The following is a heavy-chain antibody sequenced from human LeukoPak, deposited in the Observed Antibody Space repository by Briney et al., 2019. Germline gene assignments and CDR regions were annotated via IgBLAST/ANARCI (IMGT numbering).Heavy chain of an antibody. J-gene: IGHJ4*02. V-gene: IGHV3-30*18. D-gene: IGHD3-16*02. CDR3: AKEIIRLGELSPYFDY. Sequence: GGSLRLSCAASGFTFSSYGMHWVRQAPGKGLEWVAVISYDGSNKYYADSVKGRFTISRDNSKNTLYLQMNSLRAEDTAVYYCAKEIIRLGELSPYFDYWGQGTLVTVSS. CDR2: ISYDGSNK. CDR1: GFTFSSYG.